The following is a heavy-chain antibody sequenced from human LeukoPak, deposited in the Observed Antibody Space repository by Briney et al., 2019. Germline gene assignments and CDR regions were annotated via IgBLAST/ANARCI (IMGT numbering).Heavy chain of an antibody. CDR1: GYTFTSYY. Sequence: ASVKVSCKASGYTFTSYYMHWVRQAPGQGLEWMGIINPSGGSTSYAQKFQGRVTMTRDMSTSTVYMELSSLRSEDTAVYYCARGKFVLTIFGVVWRNYMDVWGKGTTVTVSS. J-gene: IGHJ6*03. V-gene: IGHV1-46*01. CDR2: INPSGGST. D-gene: IGHD3-3*01. CDR3: ARGKFVLTIFGVVWRNYMDV.